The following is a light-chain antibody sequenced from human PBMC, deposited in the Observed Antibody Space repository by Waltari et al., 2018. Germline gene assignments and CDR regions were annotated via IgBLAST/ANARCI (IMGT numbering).Light chain of an antibody. CDR1: QSISRW. J-gene: IGKJ1*01. Sequence: DIQMTQSPSTLSASVGDRVTITCRASQSISRWLAWYPQKPGKAPKLLIYKASSLESGVPSRFSGSGSWTEFTLTISSLQPDDLATYYCQQYNSYWGTFGQGTKVEIK. V-gene: IGKV1-5*03. CDR2: KAS. CDR3: QQYNSYWGT.